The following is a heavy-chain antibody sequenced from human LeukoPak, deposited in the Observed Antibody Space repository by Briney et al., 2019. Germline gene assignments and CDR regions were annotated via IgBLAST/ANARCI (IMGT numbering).Heavy chain of an antibody. CDR2: ISSSSSYI. D-gene: IGHD6-19*01. Sequence: GGSLRLSCAASGFXFSSYSINWVRQAPGKGLEWVSSISSSSSYIYYADSVKGRFTISRDNAKNSLYLQMNSLRAEDTAVYYCARVGRYSSGWDAFDIWGQGTMVTVSS. J-gene: IGHJ3*02. V-gene: IGHV3-21*01. CDR3: ARVGRYSSGWDAFDI. CDR1: GFXFSSYS.